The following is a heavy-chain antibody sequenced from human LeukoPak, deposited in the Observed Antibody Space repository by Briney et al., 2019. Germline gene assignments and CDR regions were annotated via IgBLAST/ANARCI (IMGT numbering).Heavy chain of an antibody. Sequence: PSETLSLTCTVSGGSISSYYWSWIRQPPGKGLEWIGYIYYSGSTNYNPSLKSRVTISVDTSKNQFSLKLSSVTAADTAVYYCARDRVGIAARPGDYYYYYYMDVWGKGTTVTVSS. CDR1: GGSISSYY. CDR2: IYYSGST. CDR3: ARDRVGIAARPGDYYYYYYMDV. D-gene: IGHD6-6*01. V-gene: IGHV4-59*12. J-gene: IGHJ6*03.